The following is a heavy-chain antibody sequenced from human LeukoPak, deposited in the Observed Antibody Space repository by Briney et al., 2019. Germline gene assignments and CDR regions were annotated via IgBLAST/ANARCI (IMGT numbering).Heavy chain of an antibody. CDR3: ARDNTDLYCSSTSCYRRWFDP. J-gene: IGHJ5*02. CDR1: GGSISSYH. CDR2: IYHSGST. D-gene: IGHD2-2*01. V-gene: IGHV4-59*13. Sequence: SETLSLTCTVSGGSISSYHWSWVRQPPGKGLEWIGYIYHSGSTNYNPTLKSRVTISVDTSKNQFSLKLSSVSAADTAVYYCARDNTDLYCSSTSCYRRWFDPWGQGTLVTVSS.